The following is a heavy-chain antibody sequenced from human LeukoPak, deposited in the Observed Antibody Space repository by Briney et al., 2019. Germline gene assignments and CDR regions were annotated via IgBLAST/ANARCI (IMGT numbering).Heavy chain of an antibody. CDR2: IYTSGST. CDR3: ARARYAYAGIAAAGTPRDLWFDP. J-gene: IGHJ5*02. V-gene: IGHV4-4*07. D-gene: IGHD6-13*01. CDR1: GGSISSYY. Sequence: PSETLSLTCTVSGGSISSYYWSWIQQPAGKGLEWIGRIYTSGSTNYNPSLKSRVTMSVDTSKNQFSLKLSSVTAADTAVYYCARARYAYAGIAAAGTPRDLWFDPWGQGTLVTVSS.